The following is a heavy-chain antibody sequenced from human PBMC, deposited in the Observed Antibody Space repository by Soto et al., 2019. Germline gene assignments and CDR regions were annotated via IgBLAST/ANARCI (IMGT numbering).Heavy chain of an antibody. CDR2: ISSSSSYI. CDR1: GFTFISYS. V-gene: IGHV3-21*01. Sequence: LRLSFAASGFTFISYSMNWVRQAPGKGLEWVSSISSSSSYIYYADSVKGRFTISRDNAKNSLYLQMNSLRAEDTAVYYCARDRGASSSGYYYYYYGMDVWGQGTTVTVSS. J-gene: IGHJ6*02. D-gene: IGHD6-6*01. CDR3: ARDRGASSSGYYYYYYGMDV.